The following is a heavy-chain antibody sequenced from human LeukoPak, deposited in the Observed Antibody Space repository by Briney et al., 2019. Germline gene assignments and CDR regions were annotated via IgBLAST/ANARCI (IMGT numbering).Heavy chain of an antibody. CDR2: ISYDGSNK. D-gene: IGHD3-3*01. Sequence: GGSLRLSCAASGFTFSSYGMHWVRQAPGKGLEWVAVISYDGSNKYYADSVKGRFTISRDNSKNTLYLQMNSLRAEDTAVYYCASEIIFGSFDYWGQGTLVTVSS. J-gene: IGHJ4*02. CDR3: ASEIIFGSFDY. CDR1: GFTFSSYG. V-gene: IGHV3-30*03.